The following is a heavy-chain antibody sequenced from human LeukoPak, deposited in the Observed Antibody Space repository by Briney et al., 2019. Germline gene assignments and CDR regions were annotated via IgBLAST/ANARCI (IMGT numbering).Heavy chain of an antibody. CDR2: IYPGDSDI. CDR1: GFSFASYW. Sequence: GESLKISCKASGFSFASYWTAWVRQMPGKGLEWMGIIYPGDSDIRYSPSFQGQVTISADKSDNTAYVQWSSLKASDTAMYYCARHSAQRGNNDYWGQGTLVTVSS. CDR3: ARHSAQRGNNDY. V-gene: IGHV5-51*01. J-gene: IGHJ4*02. D-gene: IGHD1-26*01.